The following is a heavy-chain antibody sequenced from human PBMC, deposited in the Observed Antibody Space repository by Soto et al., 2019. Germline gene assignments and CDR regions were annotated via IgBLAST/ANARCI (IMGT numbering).Heavy chain of an antibody. Sequence: QVQLVQSGSEVKKPGSSVKVSCKASGGSFSSNPLSWVRQAPGQGLEWMAGIIPIFATVHYAQKFQGRVTITADESTSTAYMELTSLRSEDTAVYFCARGGRGYSSAPRYYFDYWGQGTLVTVSS. CDR3: ARGGRGYSSAPRYYFDY. V-gene: IGHV1-69*01. D-gene: IGHD5-18*01. CDR2: IIPIFATV. CDR1: GGSFSSNP. J-gene: IGHJ4*02.